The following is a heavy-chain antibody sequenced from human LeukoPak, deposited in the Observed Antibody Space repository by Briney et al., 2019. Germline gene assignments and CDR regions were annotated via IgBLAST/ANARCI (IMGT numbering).Heavy chain of an antibody. CDR3: GRIRNTDGQWLAQKLFDY. CDR2: IFSNDEK. V-gene: IGHV2-26*01. J-gene: IGHJ4*02. Sequence: SGPTLFQPSDPLTLTYSLSGFSLRDARMGGSWIRQPPEKALEWLAHIFSNDEKSYNTSLKSRLAISKDTSKSQVVLTMTNMDPVDTATYFCGRIRNTDGQWLAQKLFDYWGQGTLVTVSS. D-gene: IGHD6-19*01. CDR1: GFSLRDARMG.